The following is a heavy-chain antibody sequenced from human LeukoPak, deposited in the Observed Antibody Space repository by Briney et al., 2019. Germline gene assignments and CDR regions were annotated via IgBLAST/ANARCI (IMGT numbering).Heavy chain of an antibody. CDR3: AKGDDSSGYLTDY. Sequence: PGGSLRLSCAASGFTFSSYGMHWVRQAPGKGLEWVAVISYDGSNKYYADSVKGRFTISRDSSKNTLYLQMNSLRAEDTAVYYCAKGDDSSGYLTDYWGQGTLVTVSS. V-gene: IGHV3-30*18. CDR2: ISYDGSNK. CDR1: GFTFSSYG. D-gene: IGHD3-22*01. J-gene: IGHJ4*02.